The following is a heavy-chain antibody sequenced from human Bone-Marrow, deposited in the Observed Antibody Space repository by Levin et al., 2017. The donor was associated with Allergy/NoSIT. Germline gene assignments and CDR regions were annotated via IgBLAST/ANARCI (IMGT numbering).Heavy chain of an antibody. D-gene: IGHD3-10*01. J-gene: IGHJ6*02. Sequence: SETLSLTCTVSGGSISSYYWSWIRQPPGKGLEWIGYIYYSGSTNYNPSLKSRVTISVDTSKNQFSLKLSSVTAADTAVYYCARGSGSYYSPYYYGMDVWGQGTTVTVSS. CDR3: ARGSGSYYSPYYYGMDV. V-gene: IGHV4-59*01. CDR2: IYYSGST. CDR1: GGSISSYY.